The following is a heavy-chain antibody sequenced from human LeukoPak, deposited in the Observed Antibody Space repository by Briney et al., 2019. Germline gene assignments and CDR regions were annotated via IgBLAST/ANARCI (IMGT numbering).Heavy chain of an antibody. D-gene: IGHD3-22*01. J-gene: IGHJ4*02. Sequence: WGSLRLSCAASGFTFSSYAMHWVRQAPGKGLEWVAVISYDGSNKYYADSVKGRFTISRDNSKNTLYLQMNSLRAEDTAAYYCARDWSYYDSSGYTGWGQGTLVTVSS. V-gene: IGHV3-30-3*01. CDR2: ISYDGSNK. CDR3: ARDWSYYDSSGYTG. CDR1: GFTFSSYA.